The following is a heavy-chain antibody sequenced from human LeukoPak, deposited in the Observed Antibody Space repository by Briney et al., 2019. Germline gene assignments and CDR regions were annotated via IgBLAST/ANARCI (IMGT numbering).Heavy chain of an antibody. J-gene: IGHJ4*02. Sequence: ASVKVSCKASGYTFPSYAMHWVRQAPGQRLEWMGWINAGNGNTKYSQKFQGRVTITRDTSASTAYMELSSLRSDDTAVYYCARDRGSGWDYFDYWGQGTLVTVSS. CDR2: INAGNGNT. D-gene: IGHD6-19*01. V-gene: IGHV1-3*01. CDR3: ARDRGSGWDYFDY. CDR1: GYTFPSYA.